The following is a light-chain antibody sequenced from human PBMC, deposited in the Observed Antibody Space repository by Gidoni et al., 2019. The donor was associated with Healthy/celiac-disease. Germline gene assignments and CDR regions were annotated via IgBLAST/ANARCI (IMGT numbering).Light chain of an antibody. CDR3: QQYYSTLPRT. CDR1: QSVLYSSNNKNY. CDR2: WAS. V-gene: IGKV4-1*01. J-gene: IGKJ1*01. Sequence: DIVMTQSPDSLAVSLGQRATINCKSSQSVLYSSNNKNYLAWYQQTPGQPPKLLIYWASTRESGVPDRFSGSGSGTDFTLTISSLQAEDVAVYYCQQYYSTLPRTFGQGTKVEIK.